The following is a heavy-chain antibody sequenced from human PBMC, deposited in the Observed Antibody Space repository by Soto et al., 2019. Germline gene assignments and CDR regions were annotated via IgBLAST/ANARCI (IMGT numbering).Heavy chain of an antibody. D-gene: IGHD2-15*01. CDR2: ISSSSSTI. V-gene: IGHV3-48*01. CDR1: GFTFSSYS. J-gene: IGHJ6*03. CDR3: ARASKAECSGGSCYHINYYYYMDV. Sequence: GGSLRLSCAASGFTFSSYSMNWVRQAPGKGLEWVSYISSSSSTIYYADSVKGRFTISRDNAKNSLYLQMNSLRAEDTAVYYCARASKAECSGGSCYHINYYYYMDVWGKGTTVTVSS.